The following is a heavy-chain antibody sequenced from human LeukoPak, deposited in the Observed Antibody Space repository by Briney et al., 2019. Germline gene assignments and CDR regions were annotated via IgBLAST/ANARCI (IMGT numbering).Heavy chain of an antibody. CDR1: GGSISSYY. CDR3: ARASQYYDFWSGSLGGDAFDI. Sequence: SETLSLTCTVSGGSISSYYWSWIRQPPGRGLEWIGYIYYSGSTNYNPSLKSRVTISVDTSKNQFSLKLSSVTAADTAVYYCARASQYYDFWSGSLGGDAFDIWGQGTMVTVSS. CDR2: IYYSGST. V-gene: IGHV4-59*08. D-gene: IGHD3-3*01. J-gene: IGHJ3*02.